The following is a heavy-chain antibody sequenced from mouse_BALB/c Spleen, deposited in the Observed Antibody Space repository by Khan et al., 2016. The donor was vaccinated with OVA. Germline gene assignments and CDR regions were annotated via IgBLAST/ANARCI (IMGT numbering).Heavy chain of an antibody. V-gene: IGHV3-2*02. J-gene: IGHJ2*01. Sequence: EVHLVESGPGLVKPSQSLSLTCTVTGYSITSGYAWNWIRQFPGNKLEWMGYISYSGGTSYNPSLKSRISITRDTSKNQFFLQLNSVTTEDTATYYCARGNYYGYYFDYWGQGTTLTVSS. CDR2: ISYSGGT. CDR1: GYSITSGYA. D-gene: IGHD1-1*01. CDR3: ARGNYYGYYFDY.